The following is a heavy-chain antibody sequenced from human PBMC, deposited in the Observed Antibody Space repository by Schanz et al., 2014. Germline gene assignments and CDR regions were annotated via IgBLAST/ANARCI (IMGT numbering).Heavy chain of an antibody. CDR3: ARGRVLES. CDR2: ISDSGDTA. V-gene: IGHV3-23*01. J-gene: IGHJ5*02. Sequence: EVQLLESGGGLVQPGGSLRLSCAASGFTFRGYAMSWVRQAPGRGLEWVSIISDSGDTAYYADSVKGRFTISRDNFKGALYLQMSSLRAEDTAVYYCARGRVLESWGQGTLXTVSS. D-gene: IGHD1-1*01. CDR1: GFTFRGYA.